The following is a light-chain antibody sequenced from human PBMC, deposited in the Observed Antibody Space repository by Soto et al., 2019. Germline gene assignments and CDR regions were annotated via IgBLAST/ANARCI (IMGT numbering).Light chain of an antibody. V-gene: IGLV2-14*03. CDR3: SAYTARSTLV. Sequence: QSVLTQPASVSGSPGQSITISCTGTSSDVGHPYNYVSWYQQHPGKAPKLLIFKVSNRPSGISGRFSGSKSGNTASLTISGLQAEDEADYYCSAYTARSTLVFGGGTKLTVL. CDR2: KVS. J-gene: IGLJ3*02. CDR1: SSDVGHPYNY.